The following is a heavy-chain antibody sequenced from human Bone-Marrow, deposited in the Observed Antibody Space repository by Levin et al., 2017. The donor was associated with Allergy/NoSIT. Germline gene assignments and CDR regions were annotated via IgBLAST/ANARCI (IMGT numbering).Heavy chain of an antibody. CDR1: GFPFSDYY. CDR2: ISPSGGST. Sequence: RASVKVSCRASGFPFSDYYMHWVRQAPGQGLEWMGMISPSGGSTTYSQKFQGRVTMTKDTSTSTVYLEVSSLRSEDTGVYYCARGRRITTSHLDYWGQGTPVTASS. D-gene: IGHD5-24*01. V-gene: IGHV1-46*01. CDR3: ARGRRITTSHLDY. J-gene: IGHJ4*02.